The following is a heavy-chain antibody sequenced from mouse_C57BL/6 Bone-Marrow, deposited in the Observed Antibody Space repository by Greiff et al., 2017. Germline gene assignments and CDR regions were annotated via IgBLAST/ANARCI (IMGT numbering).Heavy chain of an antibody. J-gene: IGHJ1*03. D-gene: IGHD1-1*01. CDR3: ARDTPFITTVVALYWYFDV. Sequence: EVKLVESGGGLVKPGGSLKLSCAASGFTFSSYAMSWVRQTPEKRLEWVATISDGGSYTYYPDNVKGRFTISRDNAKNNLYLQMSHLKSEDTAMYYCARDTPFITTVVALYWYFDVWGTGTTVTVSS. V-gene: IGHV5-4*01. CDR1: GFTFSSYA. CDR2: ISDGGSYT.